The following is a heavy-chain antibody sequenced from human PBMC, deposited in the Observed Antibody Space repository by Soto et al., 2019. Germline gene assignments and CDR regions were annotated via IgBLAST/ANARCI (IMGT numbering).Heavy chain of an antibody. D-gene: IGHD4-17*01. V-gene: IGHV4-39*01. CDR1: GGSISSSSYY. Sequence: PSETLSLTCTVSGGSISSSSYYWGWIRQPPGKGLEWIGSIYYSGSTYYNPSLKSRVTISVDTSKNQFSLKLSSVTAADTAVYYCARQVMTTVTFDYWGQGTLVTVSS. CDR3: ARQVMTTVTFDY. CDR2: IYYSGST. J-gene: IGHJ4*02.